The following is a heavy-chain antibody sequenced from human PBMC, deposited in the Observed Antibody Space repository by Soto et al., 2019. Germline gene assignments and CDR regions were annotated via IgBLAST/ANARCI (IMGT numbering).Heavy chain of an antibody. D-gene: IGHD6-19*01. CDR2: IWYDGSNK. CDR1: GFTFSSYG. Sequence: PGGSLRLSCAASGFTFSSYGMHWVRQAPGNGLEWVAVIWYDGSNKYYADSVKGRFTVSRDNSKNTLYLQMNSLRAEDTAVYYCARDTSAVAGLLEVDAFDIWGQGTMVTVSS. J-gene: IGHJ3*02. CDR3: ARDTSAVAGLLEVDAFDI. V-gene: IGHV3-33*01.